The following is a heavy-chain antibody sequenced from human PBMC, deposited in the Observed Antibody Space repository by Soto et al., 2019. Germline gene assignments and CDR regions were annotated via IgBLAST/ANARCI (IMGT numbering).Heavy chain of an antibody. CDR2: IYWDDGK. V-gene: IGHV2-5*02. Sequence: QITLKESGPTLVKPTQTLTLTCTFSGFSLSTSGVGVGWIRQPPGKALEWLALIYWDDGKRYSPSLKSRLTIPKDTSKTQVVLTMPNMDPVDTATYYCALARHPYYYCGMDVWGQGTTVTVSS. CDR1: GFSLSTSGVG. CDR3: ALARHPYYYCGMDV. J-gene: IGHJ6*02.